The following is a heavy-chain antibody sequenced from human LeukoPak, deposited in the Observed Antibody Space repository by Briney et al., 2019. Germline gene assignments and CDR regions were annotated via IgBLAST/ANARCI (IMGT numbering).Heavy chain of an antibody. V-gene: IGHV3-53*01. D-gene: IGHD5-18*01. CDR2: IYSGGNT. J-gene: IGHJ4*02. CDR3: AREMIQLPGYFDY. Sequence: GGSLRLSCAASGLSVSSNSMSWVRQAPGRGLEWVAGIYSGGNTFYADSVKGRFTIYRDTSKNTLYLQMNCLRAEDTAVYYCAREMIQLPGYFDYWGQGTLVTVSS. CDR1: GLSVSSNS.